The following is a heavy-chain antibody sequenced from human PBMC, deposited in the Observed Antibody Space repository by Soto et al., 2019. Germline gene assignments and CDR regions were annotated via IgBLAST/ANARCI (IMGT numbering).Heavy chain of an antibody. CDR1: GFTFSSYA. J-gene: IGHJ4*02. D-gene: IGHD3-22*01. CDR3: AKDFWGITMISKGYFDY. CDR2: ISGSGGST. Sequence: PGGSLRLSCAASGFTFSSYAMSWVRQAPGKGLEWVSAISGSGGSTYYADSVKGRFTISRDNSKNTLYLQMNSLRAEDTAVYYCAKDFWGITMISKGYFDYWGQGTLVTVSS. V-gene: IGHV3-23*01.